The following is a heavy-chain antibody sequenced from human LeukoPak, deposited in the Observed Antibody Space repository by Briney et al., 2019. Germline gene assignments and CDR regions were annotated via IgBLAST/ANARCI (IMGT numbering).Heavy chain of an antibody. D-gene: IGHD3-22*01. Sequence: GESLKISCKGSGYSLTSYWIGWVRQMPGKGLEWMGIIYPGDSDTRYSPSFQGQVTISADKSISTAYLQWSSLKASDTAMYYCARRFYYYDSSGYYSFDYWGQGTLVTVSS. CDR2: IYPGDSDT. V-gene: IGHV5-51*01. CDR3: ARRFYYYDSSGYYSFDY. J-gene: IGHJ4*02. CDR1: GYSLTSYW.